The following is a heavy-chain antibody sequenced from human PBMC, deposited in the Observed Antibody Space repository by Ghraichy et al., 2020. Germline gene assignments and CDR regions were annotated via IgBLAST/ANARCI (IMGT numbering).Heavy chain of an antibody. J-gene: IGHJ5*02. Sequence: SETLSLTCTVSGGSISSYYWSWIRQPPGKGLEWIGYIYYSGSTNYNPSLKSRVTISVDTSKNQFSLKLSSVTAADTAVYYCARHIRQQLVRRGNWFDPWGQGTLVTVSS. V-gene: IGHV4-59*08. CDR2: IYYSGST. D-gene: IGHD6-13*01. CDR3: ARHIRQQLVRRGNWFDP. CDR1: GGSISSYY.